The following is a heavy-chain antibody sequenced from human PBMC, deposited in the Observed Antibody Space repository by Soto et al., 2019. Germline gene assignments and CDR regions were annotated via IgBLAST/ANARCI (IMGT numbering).Heavy chain of an antibody. Sequence: GGSLRLSCAASGFTFSSYAMSWVRQAPGKGLEWVSAISGSGGSTYYADSVKGRFTISRDNSKNTLYLQMNSLRAEDTAVYYCAKDVTIFGVVRDYYYGMDVWGQGTTVTVSS. J-gene: IGHJ6*02. V-gene: IGHV3-23*01. CDR1: GFTFSSYA. D-gene: IGHD3-3*01. CDR2: ISGSGGST. CDR3: AKDVTIFGVVRDYYYGMDV.